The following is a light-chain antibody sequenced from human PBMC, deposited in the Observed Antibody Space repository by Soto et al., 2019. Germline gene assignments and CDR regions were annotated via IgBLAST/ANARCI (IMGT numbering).Light chain of an antibody. CDR3: QQYDNLPLT. J-gene: IGKJ3*01. V-gene: IGKV1-33*01. CDR1: QDIRKY. CDR2: AAS. Sequence: DSQLTQSPSSLSASVGDRVTITCQASQDIRKYLSWYQQKAGKTPKLLIYAASNVETGVPSRFSGSGSGTDYSFTIGSLQPEDVATYYCQQYDNLPLTFGPGTKVDIK.